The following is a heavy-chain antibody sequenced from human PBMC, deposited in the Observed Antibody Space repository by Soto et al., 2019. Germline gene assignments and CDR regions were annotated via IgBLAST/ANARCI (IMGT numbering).Heavy chain of an antibody. CDR2: ISGSGGST. Sequence: EVQLLESGGGLVQPGGSLRLSCAASGFTFSSYAMSWVRQAPGKGLEWVSAISGSGGSTYYTDSVKGRYTISRDNSKNPRYLQMNSLRAEDTPVYYCAKDHRLKLHRVAPWGQGTLVTVST. CDR1: GFTFSSYA. CDR3: AKDHRLKLHRVAP. D-gene: IGHD1-7*01. J-gene: IGHJ5*02. V-gene: IGHV3-23*01.